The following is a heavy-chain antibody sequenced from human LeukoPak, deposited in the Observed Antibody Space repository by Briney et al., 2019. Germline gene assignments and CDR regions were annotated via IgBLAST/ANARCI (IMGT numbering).Heavy chain of an antibody. CDR2: IKSDESGR. CDR3: ARGGSPPEALGDTFDI. V-gene: IGHV3-74*01. J-gene: IGHJ3*02. D-gene: IGHD1-26*01. CDR1: GFSFSSYW. Sequence: GGSLRLSCTASGFSFSSYWMHWVRQAPGKGLVWVSRIKSDESGRNYADSVKGRFTISRDNAKNTLYLQMNSLRAEDTAVYYCARGGSPPEALGDTFDIWGQGTMVTASS.